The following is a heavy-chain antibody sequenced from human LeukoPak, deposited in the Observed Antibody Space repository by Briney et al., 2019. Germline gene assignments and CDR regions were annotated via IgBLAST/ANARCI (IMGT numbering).Heavy chain of an antibody. J-gene: IGHJ4*02. D-gene: IGHD3-22*01. CDR1: GFTFSSYA. CDR2: ISGSGGST. V-gene: IGHV3-23*01. CDR3: AKVHRSGRRAYYYDSSGYLVDY. Sequence: GGSLRLSCAASGFTFSSYAMSWVRQAPGKGLEWVSAISGSGGSTYYADSVKGRFTISRDNSKNTLYLQMNSLRAEDTAVYYCAKVHRSGRRAYYYDSSGYLVDYWGQGTLVTVSS.